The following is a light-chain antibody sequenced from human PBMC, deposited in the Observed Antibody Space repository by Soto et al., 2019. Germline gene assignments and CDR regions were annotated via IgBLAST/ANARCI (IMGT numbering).Light chain of an antibody. Sequence: QSALTQPASVSGSPGQSITISCTGTSSDVGGYNYVSSYQHHPGKAPKLMIYDVSNRPSGVSNRFSGSKSGNTASLTISGLQPEDEADYYCCSYTTSNTRQIVFGTGTKVTVL. V-gene: IGLV2-14*03. CDR1: SSDVGGYNY. CDR2: DVS. J-gene: IGLJ1*01. CDR3: CSYTTSNTRQIV.